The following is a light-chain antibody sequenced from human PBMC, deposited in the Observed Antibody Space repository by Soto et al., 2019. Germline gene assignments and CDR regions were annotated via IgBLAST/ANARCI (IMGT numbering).Light chain of an antibody. Sequence: EIVMTQSPATLSVSPGERATLSCRASQSVSSNLAWYQQKPGQAPRLIIYGASTRATGIPARFSGSGSGTEFTLTISSLQYEDFAVYYCQQYNNWPQTFGQGTKVEIK. J-gene: IGKJ1*01. CDR1: QSVSSN. V-gene: IGKV3-15*01. CDR3: QQYNNWPQT. CDR2: GAS.